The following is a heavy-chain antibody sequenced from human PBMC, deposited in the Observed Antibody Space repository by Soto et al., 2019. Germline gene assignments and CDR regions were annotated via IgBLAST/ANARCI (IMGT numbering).Heavy chain of an antibody. Sequence: PGGSLRLSCAASGFTFSDAWMSWVRQAPGKGLEWVSGISWNSGSIGYADSVKGRFTISRDNAKNSLYLQMNSLRAEDTALYYCAKVGCSGGSCGQFDYWGQGTLVTVS. V-gene: IGHV3-9*01. J-gene: IGHJ4*02. CDR1: GFTFSDAW. CDR2: ISWNSGSI. D-gene: IGHD2-15*01. CDR3: AKVGCSGGSCGQFDY.